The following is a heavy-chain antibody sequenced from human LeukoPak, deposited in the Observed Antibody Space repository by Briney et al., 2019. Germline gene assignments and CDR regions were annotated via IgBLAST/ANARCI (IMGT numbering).Heavy chain of an antibody. J-gene: IGHJ1*01. D-gene: IGHD1-26*01. CDR2: ITYDGSNK. CDR1: GFTFSSYV. V-gene: IGHV3-30-3*01. Sequence: GRSLRLSCAASGFTFSSYVMHWVRQAAGKGLEWVALITYDGSNKYYADSVKGRFTISRDNSKNTLDLQMNTLRAEDTAVYYCVRGSVTYSGGYFQHWGQGTLVTVSS. CDR3: VRGSVTYSGGYFQH.